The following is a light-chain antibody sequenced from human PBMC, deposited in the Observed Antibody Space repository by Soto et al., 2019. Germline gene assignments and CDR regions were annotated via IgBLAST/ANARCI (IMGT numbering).Light chain of an antibody. J-gene: IGLJ1*01. V-gene: IGLV2-14*01. Sequence: QSALTQPASVSGSLGQSITISCTGTSNDIGAHYYVSWYQHHPGKAPKLIIFEVSNRPSGVSNRFSGSKSGNTASLTISGLQAEDEADYYCSSYTSSSTLYVFGTGTKVTVL. CDR2: EVS. CDR1: SNDIGAHYY. CDR3: SSYTSSSTLYV.